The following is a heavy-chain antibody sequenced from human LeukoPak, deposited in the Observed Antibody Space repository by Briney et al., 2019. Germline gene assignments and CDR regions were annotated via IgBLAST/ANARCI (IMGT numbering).Heavy chain of an antibody. CDR1: GFTFNDFA. CDR2: ISWNSGSI. Sequence: PGRSLRLSCAASGFTFNDFAMHWGRQTPGKGLEWVSGISWNSGSIGYADSVKGRFTISRDNARNTVYLQMNSLRVEDTAVYYCVRDFRSADYWGQGTLVTVSS. V-gene: IGHV3-9*01. CDR3: VRDFRSADY. J-gene: IGHJ4*02.